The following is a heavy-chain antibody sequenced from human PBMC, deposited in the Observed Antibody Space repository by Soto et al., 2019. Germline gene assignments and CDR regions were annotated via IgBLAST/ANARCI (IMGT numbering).Heavy chain of an antibody. J-gene: IGHJ4*02. D-gene: IGHD3-10*01. Sequence: PSQTLHLTFTFAGRSMIESFPRWIGKSPGQGLVLIGYIYYLGSTDYNPSLKSRVTISVDTSKRQFSLRLTSVAAADTAVYYCARDGYDGSGSPYPAYWGPGTQVTVSS. V-gene: IGHV4-59*01. CDR3: ARDGYDGSGSPYPAY. CDR2: IYYLGST. CDR1: GRSMIESF.